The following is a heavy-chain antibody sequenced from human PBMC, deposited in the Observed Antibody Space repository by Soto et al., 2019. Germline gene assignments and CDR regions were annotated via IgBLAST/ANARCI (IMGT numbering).Heavy chain of an antibody. D-gene: IGHD3-3*01. V-gene: IGHV3-23*01. CDR1: GFTFSSYA. CDR3: AKRVDYDFWSGTAYDAFDI. CDR2: ISGSGGST. J-gene: IGHJ3*02. Sequence: GGSLRLSCAASGFTFSSYAMSWVRQAPGKGLEWVSAISGSGGSTYYADSVKGRFTISRDNSKNTLYLQMNSLRAEDTAVYYCAKRVDYDFWSGTAYDAFDIWGQGTMVTVSS.